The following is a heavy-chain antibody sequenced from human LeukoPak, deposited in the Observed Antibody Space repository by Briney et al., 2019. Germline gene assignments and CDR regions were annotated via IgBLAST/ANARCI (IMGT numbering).Heavy chain of an antibody. V-gene: IGHV3-21*01. Sequence: KPGGSLTLACAASGFTFSSHSMRCVRQAPGEGREWVSSISSRSSYIYYAHSVKGRFTISRDNAKNSLYLQMSSLRAEDTAVYCCARGSRTLGEYYFDYWGQGTLVTVSS. CDR3: ARGSRTLGEYYFDY. CDR2: ISSRSSYI. D-gene: IGHD2/OR15-2a*01. J-gene: IGHJ4*02. CDR1: GFTFSSHS.